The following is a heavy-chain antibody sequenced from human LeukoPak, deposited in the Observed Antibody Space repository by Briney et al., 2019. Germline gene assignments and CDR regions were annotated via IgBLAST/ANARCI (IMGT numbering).Heavy chain of an antibody. CDR3: ARDLGEDTTMIFFDY. CDR1: GYTFTSFG. Sequence: ASVKVSCKASGYTFTSFGISWVRQAPGQGPEWVGWISAYNGNSNYVQNLQGRVTVTTDTSTSTAYMELRSLRSDDTAVYYCARDLGEDTTMIFFDYWGQGTPVTVSS. J-gene: IGHJ4*02. CDR2: ISAYNGNS. D-gene: IGHD5-18*01. V-gene: IGHV1-18*01.